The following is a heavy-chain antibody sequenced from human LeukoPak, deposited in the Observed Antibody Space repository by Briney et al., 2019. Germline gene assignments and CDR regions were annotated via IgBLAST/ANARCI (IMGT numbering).Heavy chain of an antibody. CDR2: ISSSSSYT. CDR3: ARDPGFFDY. D-gene: IGHD7-27*01. Sequence: GGSLRLSCAASGFSFSDYYMSWIRQAPGKGLEWVSYISSSSSYTNYADSVKGRFTIFRDNAKNSLYLHMNSLRDEDTAVYYCARDPGFFDYWGQGTLVTVSS. CDR1: GFSFSDYY. V-gene: IGHV3-11*06. J-gene: IGHJ4*02.